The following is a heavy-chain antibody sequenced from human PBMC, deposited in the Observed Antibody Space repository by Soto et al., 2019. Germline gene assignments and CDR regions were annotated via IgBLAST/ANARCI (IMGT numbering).Heavy chain of an antibody. D-gene: IGHD6-19*01. V-gene: IGHV3-23*01. J-gene: IGHJ4*02. CDR3: AKPRLVAGLIKYVDFAN. CDR1: GFTFSSYA. CDR2: ISGTGVSS. Sequence: VQLLESGGGFVQPGGSLRLACEVSGFTFSSYAMSWVRQSPGKGLEWVAVISGTGVSSQYADSVKGRFTISRDNSKNTLTLQMIGLRAGNTAVFYCAKPRLVAGLIKYVDFANWGQGTLVTVSS.